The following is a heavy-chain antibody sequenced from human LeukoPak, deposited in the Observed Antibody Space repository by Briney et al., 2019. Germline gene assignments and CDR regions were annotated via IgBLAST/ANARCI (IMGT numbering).Heavy chain of an antibody. V-gene: IGHV1-46*01. Sequence: ASVKVSCKASGYTFTSYYMHWVRQAPGQGLEWMGIINPSGGSTSYAQKFQGRVTMTRDTSTSTGYMELSSLRSEDTAVYYCARDWDTAMGEGYFDYWGQGTLVTVSS. CDR2: INPSGGST. CDR3: ARDWDTAMGEGYFDY. J-gene: IGHJ4*02. D-gene: IGHD5-18*01. CDR1: GYTFTSYY.